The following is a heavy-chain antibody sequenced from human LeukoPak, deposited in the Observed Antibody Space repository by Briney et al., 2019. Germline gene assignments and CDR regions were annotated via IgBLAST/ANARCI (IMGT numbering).Heavy chain of an antibody. V-gene: IGHV4-34*12. CDR3: ARGPAAVHP. J-gene: IGHJ5*02. D-gene: IGHD6-13*01. CDR2: TLHTGRT. Sequence: SETLSLTCAVHDYALTNHFWIWIRQPPGKGLEWIGETLHTGRTHYNPSFESRVTISLDTSKNQFFLNLTSVTAADTAVYYCARGPAAVHPWGQGTLVTVSS. CDR1: DYALTNHF.